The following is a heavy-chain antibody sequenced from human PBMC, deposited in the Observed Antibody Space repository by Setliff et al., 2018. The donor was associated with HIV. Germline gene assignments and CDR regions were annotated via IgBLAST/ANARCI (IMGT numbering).Heavy chain of an antibody. D-gene: IGHD6-19*01. J-gene: IGHJ4*02. Sequence: PGGSLRLSCAASGFTFSGYSMNWVRQAPGKGLEWVSTIRHSNPYEYYADSVKGRFTISRDNAKKSLYLQMNGLSAEDTAVYYCARGGDSSASDHWGQGTQVTV. CDR2: IRHSNPYE. V-gene: IGHV3-21*01. CDR3: ARGGDSSASDH. CDR1: GFTFSGYS.